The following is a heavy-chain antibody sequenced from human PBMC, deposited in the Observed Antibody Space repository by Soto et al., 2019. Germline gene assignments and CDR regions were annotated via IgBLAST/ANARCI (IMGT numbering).Heavy chain of an antibody. J-gene: IGHJ2*01. CDR3: ARKVPGSTTRPDYWYFDL. CDR2: ISGGGDAT. D-gene: IGHD3-10*01. Sequence: VQLLESGGGLVQPGGSLRLSCAASGFTFISYAMNWVRQAPGKGLQWVSAISGGGDATFYADSVKGRFTISRDNSRNTVTLQMNSLEADDTAVYYCARKVPGSTTRPDYWYFDLWGRGTLVTVSS. V-gene: IGHV3-23*01. CDR1: GFTFISYA.